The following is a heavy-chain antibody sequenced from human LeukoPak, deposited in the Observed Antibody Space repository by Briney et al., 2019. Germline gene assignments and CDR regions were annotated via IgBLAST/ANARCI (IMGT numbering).Heavy chain of an antibody. Sequence: KTSETLSLTCTVSGLFLTSHFCRWVRQPPGQGLEWIGNMFFSGTTNSNPSLKRRVSMSVDSSTNQFSLKLTSAPVADPAVYFCALQYRRHDSTGFFDHWGQGTLVSVSS. J-gene: IGHJ4*02. V-gene: IGHV4-59*03. CDR2: MFFSGTT. CDR3: ALQYRRHDSTGFFDH. D-gene: IGHD5-24*01. CDR1: GLFLTSHF.